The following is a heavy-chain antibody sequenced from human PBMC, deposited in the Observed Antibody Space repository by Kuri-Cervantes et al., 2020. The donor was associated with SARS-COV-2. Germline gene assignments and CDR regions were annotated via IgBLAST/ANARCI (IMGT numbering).Heavy chain of an antibody. CDR2: IIPIFGTA. CDR3: ARGPGLAWYFDL. CDR1: GGTFSSYA. Sequence: SVKVSCKASGGTFSSYAISWVRQAPGQGLEWMGGIIPIFGTANYAQKFQGRVTMTRNTSISTAYMELSSLRSEDTAVYYCARGPGLAWYFDLWGRGTLVTVSS. J-gene: IGHJ2*01. V-gene: IGHV1-69*05.